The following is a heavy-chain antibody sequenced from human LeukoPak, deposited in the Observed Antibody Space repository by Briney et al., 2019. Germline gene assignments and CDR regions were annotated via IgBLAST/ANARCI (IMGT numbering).Heavy chain of an antibody. J-gene: IGHJ6*02. CDR1: GFTFSSHW. D-gene: IGHD1-26*01. CDR2: INSDGSST. V-gene: IGHV3-74*01. CDR3: ARDLKSFYGMDV. Sequence: PGGSLRLSCAASGFTFSSHWMHWVRQAPGKGLVWVSRINSDGSSTSYADSVKGRFTISGDNAKNTLYLQMNSLRAEDTAVFYCARDLKSFYGMDVWGQGTTVTVSS.